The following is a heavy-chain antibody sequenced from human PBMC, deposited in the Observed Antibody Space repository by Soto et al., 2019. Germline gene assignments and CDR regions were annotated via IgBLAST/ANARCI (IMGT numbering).Heavy chain of an antibody. D-gene: IGHD3-22*01. V-gene: IGHV4-59*01. CDR1: DGSITSYY. CDR2: SYSSGST. J-gene: IGHJ4*02. Sequence: SETLSLTCTVSDGSITSYYWSWIRQAPGKGLEWIGYSYSSGSTNYNPSLKSRVTISVDASKNQFSLKLSSVTAADTAVYHCARSRRYYDSSGYYYDYWGQGTSVTV. CDR3: ARSRRYYDSSGYYYDY.